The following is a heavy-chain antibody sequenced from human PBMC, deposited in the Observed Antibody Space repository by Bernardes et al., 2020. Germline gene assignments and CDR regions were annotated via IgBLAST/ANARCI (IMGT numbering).Heavy chain of an antibody. J-gene: IGHJ6*02. CDR2: ISYSGSS. Sequence: SETLSLTCTVPGGSISSSSYYWDWIRQPPGKGLEWIGTISYSGSSDNNPSLKSRVTISVDTSKNQFSLYLSSVTAADTAVYYCARRMVILRYGMDVWGQGATVIVSS. CDR3: ARRMVILRYGMDV. V-gene: IGHV4-39*01. D-gene: IGHD5-18*01. CDR1: GGSISSSSYY.